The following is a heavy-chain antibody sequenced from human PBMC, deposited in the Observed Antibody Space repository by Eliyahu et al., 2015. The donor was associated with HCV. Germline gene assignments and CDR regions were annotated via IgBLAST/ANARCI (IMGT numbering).Heavy chain of an antibody. CDR3: ARGVVTGDYFDY. CDR2: INPSGGST. Sequence: QVQLVQSGAEVKKPGASVKVSCRASGYTLTRYYMHWVRQAPGQGLEWMGMINPSGGSTSYAQKFQGRVTMTRDTSTSTVYMELSSLRSEDTAVYYCARGVVTGDYFDYWGQGTLVTVSS. V-gene: IGHV1-46*01. CDR1: GYTLTRYY. J-gene: IGHJ4*02. D-gene: IGHD2-21*02.